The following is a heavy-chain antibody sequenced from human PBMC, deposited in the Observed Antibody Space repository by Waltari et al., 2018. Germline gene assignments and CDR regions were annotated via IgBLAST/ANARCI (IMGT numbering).Heavy chain of an antibody. V-gene: IGHV3-53*01. CDR3: ARATTYAFDI. CDR2: IDYNERT. Sequence: EVQLVESGGGLIQPGGSLRLSCAASWFTVSNNYVSWVRQAPGKGLEWVSTIDYNERTDYADSVKGRFTISRDTAKNSLYLQMNSLRAGDTAMYYCARATTYAFDIWGQGTMVTVSS. CDR1: WFTVSNNY. J-gene: IGHJ3*02.